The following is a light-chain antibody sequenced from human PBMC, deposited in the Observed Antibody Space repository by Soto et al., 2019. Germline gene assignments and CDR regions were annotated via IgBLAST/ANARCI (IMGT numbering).Light chain of an antibody. CDR2: GAS. Sequence: EIVLTQSPGTLSLSPGERATLSCRASQSVSSGYFAWYQQKPGQAPRLLRYGASSRATGIPDRFSGSGSGTDFSVTISRLEPEDFAVYYCHQYTWPSYTFGQGTKLEIK. CDR1: QSVSSGY. CDR3: HQYTWPSYT. V-gene: IGKV3-20*01. J-gene: IGKJ2*01.